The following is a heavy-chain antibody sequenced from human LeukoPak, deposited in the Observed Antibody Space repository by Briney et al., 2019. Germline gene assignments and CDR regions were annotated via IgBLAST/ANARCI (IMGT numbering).Heavy chain of an antibody. CDR1: GYTFTGYY. Sequence: GASVKVSCKASGYTFTGYYMHWVRQAPGQGLEWMGWINPNSGGTNYAQKFQGRVTMTRDTSISTAYMELSRLRSDDTAVYYCARGGPTYYDFWSGYYAYNWFDPWGQGTLVTVSS. J-gene: IGHJ5*02. CDR3: ARGGPTYYDFWSGYYAYNWFDP. CDR2: INPNSGGT. V-gene: IGHV1-2*02. D-gene: IGHD3-3*01.